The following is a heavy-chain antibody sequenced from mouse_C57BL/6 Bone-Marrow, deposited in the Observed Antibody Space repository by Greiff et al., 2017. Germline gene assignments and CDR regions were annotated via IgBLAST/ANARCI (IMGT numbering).Heavy chain of an antibody. CDR3: ARKAVVAYYYAMDY. V-gene: IGHV2-9-1*01. CDR2: IWTGGGT. D-gene: IGHD1-1*01. J-gene: IGHJ4*01. Sequence: VKLVESGPGLVAPSQSLSITCTVSGFSLTSYAISWVRQPPGKGLEWLGVIWTGGGTNYNSALKSRLSISKDNSKSQVFLKMNSLQTDDTATYYCARKAVVAYYYAMDYWGQGTSVTVSS. CDR1: GFSLTSYA.